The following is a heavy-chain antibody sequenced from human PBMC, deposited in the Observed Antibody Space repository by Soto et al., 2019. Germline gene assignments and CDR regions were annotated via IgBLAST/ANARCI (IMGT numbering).Heavy chain of an antibody. J-gene: IGHJ4*02. Sequence: ASVKVSCKASGYTFTSYAISWVRQAPGQGLEWMGWISTFTGNTNYAQKLQGRVTMTADESTSTAYMELRSLRSDDTAVYYCARGVDDYVWGSYRSVFDYWGQGTLVTVSS. CDR3: ARGVDDYVWGSYRSVFDY. D-gene: IGHD3-16*02. V-gene: IGHV1-18*01. CDR2: ISTFTGNT. CDR1: GYTFTSYA.